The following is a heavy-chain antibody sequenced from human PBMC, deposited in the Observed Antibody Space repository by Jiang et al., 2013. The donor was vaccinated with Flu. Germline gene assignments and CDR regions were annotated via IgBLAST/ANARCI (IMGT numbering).Heavy chain of an antibody. CDR3: AKDLINGWSFDY. J-gene: IGHJ4*02. Sequence: QLVESGGGVVQPGRSLRLSCAASGFTFSSYPMHWVRQAPGKGLEWVARISHDATVIHYGDSVKGRFTISRDNSENTLYLQMNSLRAEDTAVYYCAKDLINGWSFDYWGQGTLVTVSS. D-gene: IGHD6-19*01. V-gene: IGHV3-30*18. CDR1: GFTFSSYP. CDR2: ISHDATVI.